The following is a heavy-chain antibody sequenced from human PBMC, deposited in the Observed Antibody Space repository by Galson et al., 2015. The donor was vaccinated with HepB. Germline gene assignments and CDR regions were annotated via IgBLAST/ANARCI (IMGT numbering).Heavy chain of an antibody. CDR1: GFTFSIYA. J-gene: IGHJ4*02. Sequence: SLRLSCAASGFTFSIYAMSWVRQAPGRGLEWVSTISGSGGSTYYAESVKGRFTISRDNSKNTLYLQMNSLSAEDTAVYYCANFHLRPGYWGQGPLVTVSS. V-gene: IGHV3-23*01. CDR2: ISGSGGST. CDR3: ANFHLRPGY.